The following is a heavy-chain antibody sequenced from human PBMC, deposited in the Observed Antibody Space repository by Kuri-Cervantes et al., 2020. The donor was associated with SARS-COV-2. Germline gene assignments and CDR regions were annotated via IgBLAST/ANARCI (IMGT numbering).Heavy chain of an antibody. CDR3: ASLGSGKGAIDY. CDR1: GFTFSSYS. D-gene: IGHD6-25*01. CDR2: ISSSSSYI. Sequence: ETLSLTCAASGFTFSSYSMNWVRQAPGKGLEWVSSISSSSSYIYYADSVKGRFTISRDNANSSLYLQMNYLGAGDTALYYCASLGSGKGAIDYWGQGTLVTVSS. J-gene: IGHJ4*02. V-gene: IGHV3-21*01.